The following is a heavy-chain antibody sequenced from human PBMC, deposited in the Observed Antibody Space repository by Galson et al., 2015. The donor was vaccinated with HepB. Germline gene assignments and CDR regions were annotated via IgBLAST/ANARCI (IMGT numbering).Heavy chain of an antibody. CDR2: IIPILGIA. CDR3: ARGEGIAAVSYYYYGMDV. D-gene: IGHD6-13*01. Sequence: SCKASGGTFSSYAISWVRQAPGQGLEWMGRIIPILGIANYAQKFQGRVTITADKSTSTAYMELSSLRSEDTAVYYCARGEGIAAVSYYYYGMDVWGQGTTVTVSS. CDR1: GGTFSSYA. J-gene: IGHJ6*02. V-gene: IGHV1-69*04.